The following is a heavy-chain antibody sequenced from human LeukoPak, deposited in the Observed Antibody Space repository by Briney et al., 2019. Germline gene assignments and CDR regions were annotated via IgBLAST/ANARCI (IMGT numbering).Heavy chain of an antibody. Sequence: ASVKVSCKASGYTFTDYFIHWVRQAPGQGLEWMGWINPNSGGTNYAQKFQGRVTMTRDTSISTTYVELTSLRSDDTAVFFCARGSPVITVTKEAHDYWGQGTLVTVSS. D-gene: IGHD4-17*01. CDR3: ARGSPVITVTKEAHDY. V-gene: IGHV1-2*02. CDR1: GYTFTDYF. CDR2: INPNSGGT. J-gene: IGHJ4*02.